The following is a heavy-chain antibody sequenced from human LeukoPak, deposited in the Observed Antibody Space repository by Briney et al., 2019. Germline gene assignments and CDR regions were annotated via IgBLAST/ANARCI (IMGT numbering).Heavy chain of an antibody. Sequence: PSETLSLTCAVYGGSFSGYYWSWIRQPPGKGLEWIGEINHSGSTNHNPSLKSRVTISVDTSKNQFSLKLSSVTAADTAVYYCARTRGYSYGYVDYGMDVWGKGTTVTVSS. CDR3: ARTRGYSYGYVDYGMDV. V-gene: IGHV4-34*01. D-gene: IGHD5-18*01. CDR2: INHSGST. CDR1: GGSFSGYY. J-gene: IGHJ6*04.